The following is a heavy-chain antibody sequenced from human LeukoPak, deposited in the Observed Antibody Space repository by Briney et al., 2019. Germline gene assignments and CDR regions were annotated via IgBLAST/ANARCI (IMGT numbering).Heavy chain of an antibody. J-gene: IGHJ3*02. V-gene: IGHV3-74*01. Sequence: PGGSLRLSCAASGFTFSNYWMHWVRQAPGKGLVWVSRINSDGINTSYADSVKGRFTISRDNAKNTLNLQMNSLRAEDTAVYYCARDPGIAVAGTSAFDIWGQGTMVTVSS. D-gene: IGHD6-19*01. CDR2: INSDGINT. CDR3: ARDPGIAVAGTSAFDI. CDR1: GFTFSNYW.